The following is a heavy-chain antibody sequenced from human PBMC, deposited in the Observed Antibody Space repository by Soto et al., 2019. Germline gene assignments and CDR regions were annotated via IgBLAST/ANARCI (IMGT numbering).Heavy chain of an antibody. J-gene: IGHJ5*02. V-gene: IGHV3-7*01. CDR3: ARDWGSSSAGGWFDP. D-gene: IGHD6-6*01. CDR2: IKQDGSEK. Sequence: EVQLVESGGGLVQPGGSLRLSCAASGFTFSSYWMSWVRQAPGKGLEWVVNIKQDGSEKYYVDSVKGRFTISRDNAKNSLYLQMNSLRAEDTAVYYCARDWGSSSAGGWFDPWGQGNLVTVSS. CDR1: GFTFSSYW.